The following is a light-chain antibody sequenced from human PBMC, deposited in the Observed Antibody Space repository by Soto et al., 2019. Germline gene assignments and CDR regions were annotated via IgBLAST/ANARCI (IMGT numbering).Light chain of an antibody. CDR3: CSYAGSSTLYV. V-gene: IGLV2-23*01. Sequence: QSVLTQPASVSVSPGQSITISCTGTSSDVGSYNLVSWYQQHPGKAPKLMIYEGSKRPSGVSNRFSGSKSGNTASLTISGLQAEDEADYYCCSYAGSSTLYVFGTGTRSPS. CDR2: EGS. CDR1: SSDVGSYNL. J-gene: IGLJ1*01.